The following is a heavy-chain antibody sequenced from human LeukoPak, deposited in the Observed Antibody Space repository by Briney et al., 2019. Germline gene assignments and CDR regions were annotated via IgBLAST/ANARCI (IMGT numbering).Heavy chain of an antibody. Sequence: SETLSLTCTVSGGSISSYYWSWIRQPPGKGLEWIGYIYYSGSTNYNPSLKSRATISVDTSKNQFSLKLSSVTAADTAVYYCARTGNSRFDYWGQGTLVTVSS. CDR3: ARTGNSRFDY. D-gene: IGHD4-23*01. CDR1: GGSISSYY. V-gene: IGHV4-59*08. J-gene: IGHJ4*02. CDR2: IYYSGST.